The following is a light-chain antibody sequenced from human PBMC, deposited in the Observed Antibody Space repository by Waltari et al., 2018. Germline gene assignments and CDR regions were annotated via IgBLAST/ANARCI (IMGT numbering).Light chain of an antibody. Sequence: DIQMTQSPSSVSASVGDRVTITCRSSQAISEWLVWYQHKPGNAPRLLIYTTSTLQGGVPSRFSGSRSGTDFTLSISNLQPEDSATYYCQQANTVPITFGQGTRLDVK. V-gene: IGKV1-12*01. CDR1: QAISEW. CDR2: TTS. J-gene: IGKJ5*01. CDR3: QQANTVPIT.